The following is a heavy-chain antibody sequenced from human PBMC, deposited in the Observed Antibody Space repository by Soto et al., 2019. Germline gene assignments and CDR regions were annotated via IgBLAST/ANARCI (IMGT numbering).Heavy chain of an antibody. J-gene: IGHJ4*02. CDR3: ARVSGDSSDFDY. V-gene: IGHV4-59*01. D-gene: IGHD3-22*01. CDR1: GGSISSYN. CDR2: IYYSGST. Sequence: SETLSLTCTVSGGSISSYNWSWIRQPPGKGLEWIGYIYYSGSTNYNPSLKSRVTISVDTSKNQFSLKLSSVTAADTAVYYCARVSGDSSDFDYWGQGTLVTVS.